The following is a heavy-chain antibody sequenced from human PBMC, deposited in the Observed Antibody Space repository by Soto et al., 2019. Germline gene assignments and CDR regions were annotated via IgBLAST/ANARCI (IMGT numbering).Heavy chain of an antibody. CDR3: AKNGQPPYYYYGMDV. D-gene: IGHD2-8*01. Sequence: ASVKVSCKASGYTFTRYGISWVRQAPGQGLEWMGWISGYNGDTKYAQKFQGRETMTVDTSTTTAYMELRSLTSDNRAVYYCAKNGQPPYYYYGMDVWGQGTTVTVSS. CDR1: GYTFTRYG. J-gene: IGHJ6*02. CDR2: ISGYNGDT. V-gene: IGHV1-18*01.